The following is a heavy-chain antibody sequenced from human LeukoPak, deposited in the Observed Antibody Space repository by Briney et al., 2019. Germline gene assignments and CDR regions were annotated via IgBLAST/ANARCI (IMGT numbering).Heavy chain of an antibody. CDR3: ARVWQQQLVFDY. V-gene: IGHV1-18*01. CDR2: ISAYNGNT. Sequence: GASVKVSCKASGYTXTSYGISGVRQAPGQGLEWMGWISAYNGNTNYAQILQGRVTMTTDTSTRTAYMELRSLISDDTAVYYCARVWQQQLVFDYWGQGTLVTVSS. D-gene: IGHD6-13*01. J-gene: IGHJ4*02. CDR1: GYTXTSYG.